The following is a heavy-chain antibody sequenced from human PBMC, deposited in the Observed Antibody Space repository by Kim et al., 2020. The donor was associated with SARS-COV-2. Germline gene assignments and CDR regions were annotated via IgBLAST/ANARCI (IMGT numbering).Heavy chain of an antibody. D-gene: IGHD3-9*01. CDR3: AKALGPSYDILTSLDY. Sequence: GGSLRLSCAASGFTFSSYGMHWVLQAPGKGLEWVAVIWYDGSNKYYADSVKGRFTISRDNSKNTLYLQMNSLRAEDTAVYYCAKALGPSYDILTSLDYWGQGTLVTVSS. V-gene: IGHV3-33*06. CDR1: GFTFSSYG. J-gene: IGHJ4*02. CDR2: IWYDGSNK.